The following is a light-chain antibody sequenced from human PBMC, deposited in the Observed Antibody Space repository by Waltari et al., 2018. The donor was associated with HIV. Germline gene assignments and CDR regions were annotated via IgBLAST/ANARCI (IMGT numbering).Light chain of an antibody. CDR1: RSVGPF. CDR2: QAS. V-gene: IGKV1-5*03. J-gene: IGKJ1*01. CDR3: HQYASFSGT. Sequence: DIRLTQSPSTLSASAGDRVAITCRAGRSVGPFLAWYQQKPGKPPKLLIFQASTLEGGVPSRFSGSVSGSDFTLTINGLQSDDFATYYCHQYASFSGTFGQGTKVELK.